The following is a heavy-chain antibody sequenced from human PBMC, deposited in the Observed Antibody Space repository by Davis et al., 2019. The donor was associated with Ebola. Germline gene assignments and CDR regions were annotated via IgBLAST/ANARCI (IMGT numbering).Heavy chain of an antibody. D-gene: IGHD1-26*01. CDR3: ARVKVGHSTPFQY. Sequence: SETLSLTCSVSGGSVSTGGYYWSWIRRLPGKGLEWIGYIHYNGETFYNPSLKSRLIISKDNSKNQFFLRLSSVTAADTALYYCARVKVGHSTPFQYWGQGTPVTVSS. CDR1: GGSVSTGGYY. J-gene: IGHJ4*02. CDR2: IHYNGET. V-gene: IGHV4-31*03.